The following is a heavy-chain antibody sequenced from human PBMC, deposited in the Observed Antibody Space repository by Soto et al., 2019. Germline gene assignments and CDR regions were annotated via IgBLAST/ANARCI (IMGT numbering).Heavy chain of an antibody. CDR2: ISGSGGST. CDR1: GFTFSSYA. Sequence: EVQLLESGGGLVQPGGSLRLSCAASGFTFSSYAMSWVRQAPGKGLEWVSAISGSGGSTYYADSVKGRFTISRDNSKNTLYQKMNSLRAEDTAVYYCAKPSVGFGEFHYGGQGPLVPFPS. V-gene: IGHV3-23*01. J-gene: IGHJ4*02. CDR3: AKPSVGFGEFHY. D-gene: IGHD3-10*01.